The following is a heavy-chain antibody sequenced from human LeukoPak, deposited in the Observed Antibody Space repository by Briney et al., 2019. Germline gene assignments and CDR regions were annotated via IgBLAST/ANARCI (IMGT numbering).Heavy chain of an antibody. J-gene: IGHJ4*02. Sequence: RTSETLSLTCTVSGGSINTDDYYWSWLRQPPGKGLEGIGYINHFGSTSYHLLLESRLSISIDMSKNQFSLKLNFVTDADTAVYFCARVRLPVFGVTAPAYYFDLWGQGTLVTVSS. CDR3: ARVRLPVFGVTAPAYYFDL. CDR1: GGSINTDDYY. CDR2: INHFGST. D-gene: IGHD3-3*01. V-gene: IGHV4-30-4*01.